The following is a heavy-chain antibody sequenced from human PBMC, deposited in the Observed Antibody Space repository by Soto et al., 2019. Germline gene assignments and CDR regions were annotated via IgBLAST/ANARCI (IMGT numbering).Heavy chain of an antibody. Sequence: GGSLRLSCAASGFTVSSNYMSWVRQAPGKGLEWVSVIYSGGSTYYADSVKGRFTVSRDNSKNTLYLQMNSLRAEDTAVYYCARDFGCSSTSCYIYYAFDIWGQGTMVTVSS. CDR1: GFTVSSNY. CDR3: ARDFGCSSTSCYIYYAFDI. J-gene: IGHJ3*02. V-gene: IGHV3-66*01. CDR2: IYSGGST. D-gene: IGHD2-2*02.